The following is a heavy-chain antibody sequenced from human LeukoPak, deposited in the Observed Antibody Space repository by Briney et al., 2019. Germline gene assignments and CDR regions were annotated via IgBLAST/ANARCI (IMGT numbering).Heavy chain of an antibody. CDR1: GGSINSGTYY. CDR3: ARGPWRVAATLNWFDP. Sequence: PSETLSLTCTVSGGSINSGTYYWSWIRQPAGKGLEWIGRIYTSGITNYNPSLNSRVTISVDASKNQFSLKLSSVTAADTAVYYCARGPWRVAATLNWFDPWGQGTLVTVSS. D-gene: IGHD2-15*01. V-gene: IGHV4-61*02. J-gene: IGHJ5*02. CDR2: IYTSGIT.